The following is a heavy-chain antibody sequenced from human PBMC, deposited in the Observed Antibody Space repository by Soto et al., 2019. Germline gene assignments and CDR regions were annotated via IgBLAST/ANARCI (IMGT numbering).Heavy chain of an antibody. Sequence: GSLRLSCAASGFTLSSYWMHWVRQVPGKGLMWVSRINSDGIRTNYADSVKGRFTISRDNAKNTLYLQMNSLRAEDTAVYYCARDLGNYDRYYFDYRGQGTLVTAPQ. CDR3: ARDLGNYDRYYFDY. V-gene: IGHV3-74*01. CDR1: GFTLSSYW. D-gene: IGHD1-7*01. CDR2: INSDGIRT. J-gene: IGHJ4*02.